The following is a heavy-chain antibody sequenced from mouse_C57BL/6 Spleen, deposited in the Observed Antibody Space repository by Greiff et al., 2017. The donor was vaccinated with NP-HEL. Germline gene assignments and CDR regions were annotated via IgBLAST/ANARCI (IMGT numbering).Heavy chain of an antibody. CDR2: IHPNSGST. J-gene: IGHJ2*01. V-gene: IGHV1-64*01. CDR3: ARDLATVVAAGDD. CDR1: GYTFTSYW. D-gene: IGHD1-1*01. Sequence: QVQLQQPGAELVKPGASVKLSCKASGYTFTSYWMHWVKQRPGQGLEWIGMIHPNSGSTNYNEKFKSKATLTVDKSSSTAYMQLSSLTSEDSAVYYCARDLATVVAAGDDWGQGTTLTVSS.